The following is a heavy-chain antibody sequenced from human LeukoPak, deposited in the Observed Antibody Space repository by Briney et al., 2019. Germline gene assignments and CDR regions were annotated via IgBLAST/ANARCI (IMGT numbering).Heavy chain of an antibody. V-gene: IGHV3-7*01. CDR2: IKQDGSEK. J-gene: IGHJ4*02. CDR3: ARTDCSTTICSPFDY. D-gene: IGHD2-2*01. Sequence: GGPLRLSCAASGFTFSSFWMSWVRQAPGKGLEWVANIKQDGSEKYYVDSVNGRFTISRDNAKNSLHLQMNSLRAEDTAVYYCARTDCSTTICSPFDYWGQGILVTVSS. CDR1: GFTFSSFW.